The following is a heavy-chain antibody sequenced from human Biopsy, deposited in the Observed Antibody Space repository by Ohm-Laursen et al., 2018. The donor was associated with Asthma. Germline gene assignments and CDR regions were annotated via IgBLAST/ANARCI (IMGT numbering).Heavy chain of an antibody. D-gene: IGHD1-7*01. Sequence: ASVKVSCKASGYTFTSYYMHWVRQAPGQGLEWMGIINPSGGSTSYAQKFQGRVTMTRDTSTSTVYMELSSLRSEDTAVYYWARRGITGTTLDYWGQGTLVTVSS. CDR2: INPSGGST. CDR3: ARRGITGTTLDY. J-gene: IGHJ4*02. CDR1: GYTFTSYY. V-gene: IGHV1-46*01.